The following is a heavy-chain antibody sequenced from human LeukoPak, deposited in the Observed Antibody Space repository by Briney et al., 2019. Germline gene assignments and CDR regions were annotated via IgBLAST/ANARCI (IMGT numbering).Heavy chain of an antibody. Sequence: PSETLSLTCTVSGGSISSYYWSWIRQPAGKGLEWIGRTYTSGSTNYNPSLKSRVTMSVDTSKNQFSLKLSSVTAADTAVYCCARDTYDFWSAPHNWFDPWGQGTLVTVSS. D-gene: IGHD3-3*01. V-gene: IGHV4-4*07. J-gene: IGHJ5*02. CDR3: ARDTYDFWSAPHNWFDP. CDR2: TYTSGST. CDR1: GGSISSYY.